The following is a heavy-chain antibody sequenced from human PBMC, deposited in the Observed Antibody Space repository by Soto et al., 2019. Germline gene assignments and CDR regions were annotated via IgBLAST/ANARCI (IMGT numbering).Heavy chain of an antibody. CDR1: GFTFDDYT. V-gene: IGHV3-43*01. Sequence: PGGSLRLSCAASGFTFDDYTMHWVRQAPGKGLEWVSLISCDGGSTYYADSVKGRFTISRDNSKKTVYLQMNSLRVDDTAVYYCAKDIRYSSSWYDCWGQGALVTVSS. CDR2: ISCDGGST. D-gene: IGHD6-13*01. J-gene: IGHJ5*01. CDR3: AKDIRYSSSWYDC.